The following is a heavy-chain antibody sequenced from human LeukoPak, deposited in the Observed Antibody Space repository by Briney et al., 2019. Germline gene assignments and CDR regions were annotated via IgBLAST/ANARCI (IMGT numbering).Heavy chain of an antibody. Sequence: ASVKVSCKASGGTFSSYAISWVRQAPGQGLEWMGGIIPIFGAANYAQKFQGRVTITADESTSTAYMELSSPRSEDTAVYYCARDYTLQGWFDPWGQGTLVTVSS. D-gene: IGHD3-16*01. V-gene: IGHV1-69*13. J-gene: IGHJ5*02. CDR2: IIPIFGAA. CDR1: GGTFSSYA. CDR3: ARDYTLQGWFDP.